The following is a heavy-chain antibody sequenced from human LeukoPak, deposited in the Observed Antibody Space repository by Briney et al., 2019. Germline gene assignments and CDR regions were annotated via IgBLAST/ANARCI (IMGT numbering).Heavy chain of an antibody. V-gene: IGHV4-4*02. CDR1: GGSVSSSNW. Sequence: SGTLSLTCAVSGGSVSSSNWWSWVRQPPEKGLEWIGEMHHSGITNYNPSLKSRVTISVDKSKNQISLNLSSVTAADTAVYFCARHGEKYFDYWGQGTLVTVSS. CDR3: ARHGEKYFDY. CDR2: MHHSGIT. J-gene: IGHJ4*02.